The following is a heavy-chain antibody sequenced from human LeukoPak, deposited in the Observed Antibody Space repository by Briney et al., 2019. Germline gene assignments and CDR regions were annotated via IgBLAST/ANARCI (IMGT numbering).Heavy chain of an antibody. J-gene: IGHJ4*02. CDR1: GFSFDDYA. D-gene: IGHD1-26*01. V-gene: IGHV3-7*01. CDR2: IKQDESEK. CDR3: ARDVAGSLDY. Sequence: PGGSLRLSCVGSGFSFDDYAMHWARQAPGKGLEWVANIKQDESEKNYVDSVKGRFTISRDNAKNSLFLQMNSLRVEDTAVYYCARDVAGSLDYWGQGTLVTVSS.